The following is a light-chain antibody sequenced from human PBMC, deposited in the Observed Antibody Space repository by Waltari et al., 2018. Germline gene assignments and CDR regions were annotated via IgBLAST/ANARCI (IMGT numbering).Light chain of an antibody. V-gene: IGKV1-8*01. CDR2: AAS. Sequence: ALRITQSPSSLSASTGDRVTSPCRASQGISSYLAWYQQKPGKAPKLLIYAASTLQSGVPSRFSGSGSGTDFTLTISCLQSEDFATYYCQQYYSYPPMYTFGQGTKLEIK. J-gene: IGKJ2*01. CDR3: QQYYSYPPMYT. CDR1: QGISSY.